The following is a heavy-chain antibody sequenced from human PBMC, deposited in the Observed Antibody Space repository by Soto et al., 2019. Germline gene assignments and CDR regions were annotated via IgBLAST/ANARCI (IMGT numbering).Heavy chain of an antibody. D-gene: IGHD5-18*01. J-gene: IGHJ6*02. CDR2: IKSKTDGGTT. Sequence: GGSLRLSCVASGLTFRNAWMNWVRQAPGKGLEWAGRIKSKTDGGTTDYAAPVKGRFTISRDDSKNTVYLQMTSLKKEDTAVYYCTTGTGYSYGLWGVDVWGQGPTATVS. V-gene: IGHV3-15*01. CDR1: GLTFRNAW. CDR3: TTGTGYSYGLWGVDV.